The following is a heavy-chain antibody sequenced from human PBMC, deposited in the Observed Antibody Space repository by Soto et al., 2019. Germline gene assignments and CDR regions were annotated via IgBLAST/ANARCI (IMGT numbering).Heavy chain of an antibody. V-gene: IGHV1-18*04. Sequence: ASVKVSCKASGYTFTGYYIHWLRRAPGQGLEWMGWISAYNGNTNYAQKLQGRVTMTTDTSTSTAYMELRSLRSDDTAVYYCARDVDYGDYFWFDPWGQGTLVTVSS. CDR3: ARDVDYGDYFWFDP. CDR1: GYTFTGYY. D-gene: IGHD4-17*01. CDR2: ISAYNGNT. J-gene: IGHJ5*02.